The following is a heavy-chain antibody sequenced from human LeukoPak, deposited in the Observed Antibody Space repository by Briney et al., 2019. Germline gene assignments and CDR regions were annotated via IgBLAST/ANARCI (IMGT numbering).Heavy chain of an antibody. J-gene: IGHJ6*03. CDR2: ISSSGSTI. CDR3: AGREYYYYYMDV. V-gene: IGHV3-11*01. D-gene: IGHD1-26*01. CDR1: GFTFSDYY. Sequence: PGGSLRLSCAASGFTFSDYYVSWIRQAPGKGLEWVSYISSSGSTIYYADSVKGRFTISRDNAKNSLYLQMNSLRAEDTAVYYCAGREYYYYYMDVWGKGTTVTVSS.